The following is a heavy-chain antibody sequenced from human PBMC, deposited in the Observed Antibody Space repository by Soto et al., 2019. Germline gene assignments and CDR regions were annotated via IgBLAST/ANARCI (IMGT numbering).Heavy chain of an antibody. D-gene: IGHD3-22*01. J-gene: IGHJ4*02. CDR1: GFTFSSYA. V-gene: IGHV3-30-3*01. Sequence: QVQLVESGGGVVQPGRSLRLSCAASGFTFSSYAMHWVRQAPGKGLEWVAVISYDGSNKYYADSVKGRFTISRDNSKNTLYLQMNSLRAEDTAVYYCARDFTYYYDSSGYPRLDYWGQGTLVTVSS. CDR2: ISYDGSNK. CDR3: ARDFTYYYDSSGYPRLDY.